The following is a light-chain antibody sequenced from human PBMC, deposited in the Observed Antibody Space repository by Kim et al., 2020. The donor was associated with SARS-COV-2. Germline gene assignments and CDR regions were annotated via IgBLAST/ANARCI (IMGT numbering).Light chain of an antibody. J-gene: IGLJ3*02. CDR3: AAWDDSLSAWV. CDR1: SSNIGSNF. V-gene: IGLV1-47*01. CDR2: RNN. Sequence: QSVLTQPPSASGTPGQRVTISCSGRSSNIGSNFVYWFHQLPGTAPKLLISRNNQRPSGVPDRFSGSKSGSSASLAISGLRSEDEADYYCAAWDDSLSAWVFGGGTQLTVL.